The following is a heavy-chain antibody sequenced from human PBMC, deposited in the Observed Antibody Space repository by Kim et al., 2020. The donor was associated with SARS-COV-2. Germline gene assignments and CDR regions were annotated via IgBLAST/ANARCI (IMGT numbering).Heavy chain of an antibody. D-gene: IGHD6-19*01. CDR2: IYYSGST. V-gene: IGHV4-31*03. Sequence: SETLSLTCTVSGGSISSGGYYWSWIRQHPGKGLEWIGYIYYSGSTYYNPSLKSRVTISVDTSKNQFSLKLSSVTAADTAVYYCARVIAVAGRWCHFQHWGQGTLVTVSS. CDR1: GGSISSGGYY. CDR3: ARVIAVAGRWCHFQH. J-gene: IGHJ1*01.